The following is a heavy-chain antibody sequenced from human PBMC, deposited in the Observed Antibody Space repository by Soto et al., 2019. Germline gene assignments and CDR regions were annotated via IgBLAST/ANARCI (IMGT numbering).Heavy chain of an antibody. D-gene: IGHD2-15*01. J-gene: IGHJ3*02. V-gene: IGHV4-34*02. CDR2: INHRGGA. Sequence: QVQLQQWGAGQLKPSETLSLTCGVDIGSFSGYIWGWTRQPPGKGLEWIGEINHRGGANYNASLRGRVAISIDTASKQLPLRLASVTAADTAVYYCATVALSEYCSKNRWPGASFEIWGQGTMVTV. CDR3: ATVALSEYCSKNRWPGASFEI. CDR1: IGSFSGYI.